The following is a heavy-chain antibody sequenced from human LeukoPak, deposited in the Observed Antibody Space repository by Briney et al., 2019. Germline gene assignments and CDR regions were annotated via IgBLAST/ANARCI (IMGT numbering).Heavy chain of an antibody. Sequence: SETLSLTCTVSGGSIGSSSFYWGWIRQPPGQGLEWIETINYSGDTYYNPSLKSRDTISVDSSRNQFSLKLSSVTAADTAVYYCVRLQAVTGNFDYWGQGALVTVSS. D-gene: IGHD1-20*01. CDR3: VRLQAVTGNFDY. V-gene: IGHV4-39*07. CDR2: INYSGDT. J-gene: IGHJ4*02. CDR1: GGSIGSSSFY.